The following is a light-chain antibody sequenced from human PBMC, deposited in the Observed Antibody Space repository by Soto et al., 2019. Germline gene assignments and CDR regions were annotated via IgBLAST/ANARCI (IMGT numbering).Light chain of an antibody. V-gene: IGLV2-8*01. Sequence: QAVVTQPASVSGSPGQSITISCTGTSRDVGGPDYVSWYQQHPGTAPKLMIYEVNKRPSGIPDRFSGSKSGNTASLTVSGLQPEDEAEYFCSSYSRSINYVFGTGTKLTVL. CDR3: SSYSRSINYV. J-gene: IGLJ1*01. CDR2: EVN. CDR1: SRDVGGPDY.